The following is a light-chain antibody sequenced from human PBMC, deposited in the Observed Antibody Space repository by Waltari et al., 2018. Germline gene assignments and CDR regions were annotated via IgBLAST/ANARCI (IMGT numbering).Light chain of an antibody. J-gene: IGLJ3*02. V-gene: IGLV1-47*01. CDR2: RNN. CDR1: RPNIGNNY. CDR3: AAWDDSLSGRV. Sequence: QSVLTQPPSASGTPGQRVTISCSGSRPNIGNNYVYWYQQRPGTAPKLLIYRNNQRPSGFPDRFSGSKSGTSASLAISGLRSEDEADYYCAAWDDSLSGRVFGGGTKVTVL.